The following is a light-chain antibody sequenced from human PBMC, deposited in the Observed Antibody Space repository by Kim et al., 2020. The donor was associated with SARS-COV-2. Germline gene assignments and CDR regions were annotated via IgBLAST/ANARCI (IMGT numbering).Light chain of an antibody. CDR2: DVT. Sequence: QSALTQPASVSGSPGQSITISCTGTSSDVGGYNYVSWYQQHPGKAPKLMIYDVTNRPSGVSNRFSGSKSDNTASLTISGLQAEDEADYYCGSFTSSRTLVFGGGTKVTVL. J-gene: IGLJ3*02. CDR1: SSDVGGYNY. V-gene: IGLV2-14*03. CDR3: GSFTSSRTLV.